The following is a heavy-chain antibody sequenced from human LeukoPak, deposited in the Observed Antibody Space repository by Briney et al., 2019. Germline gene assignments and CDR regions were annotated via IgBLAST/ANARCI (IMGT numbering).Heavy chain of an antibody. D-gene: IGHD3-22*01. J-gene: IGHJ4*02. Sequence: PSETLSLTCTVSGGSISSYYWSWIRQPPGKGLEWIGYIYYSGSTNYNPSLKSRVTISVDTSKNQFSLKLSSVTAADTAVYYCAGGGYDSSGAGTDYWGQGTLVTVSS. CDR3: AGGGYDSSGAGTDY. V-gene: IGHV4-59*01. CDR1: GGSISSYY. CDR2: IYYSGST.